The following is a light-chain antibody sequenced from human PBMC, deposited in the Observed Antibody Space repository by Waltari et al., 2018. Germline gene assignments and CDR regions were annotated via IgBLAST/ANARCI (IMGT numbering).Light chain of an antibody. Sequence: IVMTQSPRTLSVSPRERATLSCRASQSVGSNLAWYQQKPGQAPRLLMYGASTRATGIPARFSGSGSGTEFTLTISSLQSEDFGVYYCQQYYNWPPGTTFGQGSKLEIK. CDR3: QQYYNWPPGTT. CDR2: GAS. J-gene: IGKJ2*01. CDR1: QSVGSN. V-gene: IGKV3-15*01.